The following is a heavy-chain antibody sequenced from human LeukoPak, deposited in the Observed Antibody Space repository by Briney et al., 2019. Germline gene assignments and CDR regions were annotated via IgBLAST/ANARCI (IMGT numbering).Heavy chain of an antibody. J-gene: IGHJ5*02. D-gene: IGHD3-22*01. Sequence: SQTLSLTCTVSGGSVSSGGYYWNWIRQHPGKGLEWIGYISYSGSTYYNPSLKSRVPISVDRSKNQFSLKLSSVTAADTAVYYCDSVSDYYDSSGYQEPGWFDPWGQGTLVTVSS. CDR1: GGSVSSGGYY. CDR3: DSVSDYYDSSGYQEPGWFDP. V-gene: IGHV4-31*09. CDR2: ISYSGST.